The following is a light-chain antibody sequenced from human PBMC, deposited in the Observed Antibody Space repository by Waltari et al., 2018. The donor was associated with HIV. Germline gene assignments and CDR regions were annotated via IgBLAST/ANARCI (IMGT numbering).Light chain of an antibody. CDR1: SSDVGGYNY. CDR2: EVS. Sequence: QSALTQPASVSGSPGQSITISCTGTSSDVGGYNYVSWYQQHPGKAPKLMIYEVSNRPPGVSNRFSGSKSGNTASLTISGLQAEDEADYYCSSYTSSSDWVFGGGTNLTVL. V-gene: IGLV2-14*01. J-gene: IGLJ3*02. CDR3: SSYTSSSDWV.